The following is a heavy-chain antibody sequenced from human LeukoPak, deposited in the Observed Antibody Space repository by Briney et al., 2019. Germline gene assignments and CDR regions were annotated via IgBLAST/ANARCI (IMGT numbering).Heavy chain of an antibody. D-gene: IGHD4-17*01. CDR3: ARPSVTTDAFDI. CDR2: IYYSGST. CDR1: GGSISSYY. J-gene: IGHJ3*02. V-gene: IGHV4-59*01. Sequence: SETLSLTCTVSGGSISSYYWSWIRQPPGKGLEWIGYIYYSGSTNYNPSLKSQVTISVDTSKNQFSLKLSSVTAADTAVYYCARPSVTTDAFDIWGQGTMVTVSS.